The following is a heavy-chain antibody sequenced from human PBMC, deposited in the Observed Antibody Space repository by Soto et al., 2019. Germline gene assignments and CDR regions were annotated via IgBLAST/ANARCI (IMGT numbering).Heavy chain of an antibody. J-gene: IGHJ3*02. CDR1: GGSISSGGYY. V-gene: IGHV4-31*03. CDR3: ARDRYPTDPPAFDI. CDR2: IYYSGST. D-gene: IGHD4-17*01. Sequence: QVQLQESGPGLVKPSQTLSLTCTVSGGSISSGGYYWSWIRQHPGKGLEWIGYIYYSGSTYYNPSLKSRVTIAVDTSKNQVSLKLSAVTAADTAVYYCARDRYPTDPPAFDIWGQGTMVTVSS.